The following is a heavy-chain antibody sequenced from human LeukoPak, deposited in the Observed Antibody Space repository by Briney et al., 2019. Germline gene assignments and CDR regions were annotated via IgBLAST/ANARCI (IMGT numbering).Heavy chain of an antibody. V-gene: IGHV3-74*01. CDR2: VKSDGTAT. CDR1: GFTFSRHL. J-gene: IGHJ4*02. CDR3: VRKFATGD. Sequence: GGSLRLSCAASGFTFSRHLMHWVRQAQGTGLVWVSSVKSDGTATNYADSVKGRFTISRDNAKNTLYLQMNSLRVEDTAVYYCVRKFATGDWGQGTLVTVSS. D-gene: IGHD1-14*01.